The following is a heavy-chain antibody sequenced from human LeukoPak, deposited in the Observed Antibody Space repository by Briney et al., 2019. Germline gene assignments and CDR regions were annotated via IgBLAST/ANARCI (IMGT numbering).Heavy chain of an antibody. CDR2: ISGSGGST. V-gene: IGHV3-23*01. J-gene: IGHJ4*02. Sequence: GGSLRLSCAASGFTFSSYAMSWVRQAPGKGLEWVSAISGSGGSTYYADSVKGRFTISRDNSKNTLYLLMNSLRAEDTAVYYCAKDLKGSGWYGYWGQGTLVTVSS. CDR1: GFTFSSYA. D-gene: IGHD6-19*01. CDR3: AKDLKGSGWYGY.